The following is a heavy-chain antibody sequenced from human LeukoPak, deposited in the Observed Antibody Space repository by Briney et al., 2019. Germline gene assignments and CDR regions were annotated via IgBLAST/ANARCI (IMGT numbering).Heavy chain of an antibody. CDR2: INQDGSQK. D-gene: IGHD3-10*01. Sequence: PGGSLRLSCVASGFTFSTYWMSWVRQAPGKGLEWVANINQDGSQKSYVDSVEGRFTSSRDNAKNSLYLQMNSLRADDTAVYYCVGDYYGSDYYWGQGTLVTVSS. J-gene: IGHJ4*02. CDR3: VGDYYGSDYY. V-gene: IGHV3-7*04. CDR1: GFTFSTYW.